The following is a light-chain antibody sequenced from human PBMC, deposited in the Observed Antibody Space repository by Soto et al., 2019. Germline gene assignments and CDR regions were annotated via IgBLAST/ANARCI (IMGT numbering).Light chain of an antibody. CDR2: AAS. J-gene: IGKJ2*01. CDR1: QSISSY. Sequence: DIQMTQSPSSLSASVGDRVTITCRASQSISSYLNWYQQKPGKAPKLLIYAASSLQSGVPSRFSGSGSGTDFTLTISSLQPEDCATYDCQQSYSTPYTFGQGTKLEIK. V-gene: IGKV1-39*01. CDR3: QQSYSTPYT.